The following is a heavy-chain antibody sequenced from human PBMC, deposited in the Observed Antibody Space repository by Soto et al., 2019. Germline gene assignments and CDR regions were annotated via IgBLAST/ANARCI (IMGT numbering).Heavy chain of an antibody. D-gene: IGHD4-17*01. CDR1: GFTFSTYG. V-gene: IGHV3-30*18. CDR3: AKDLQSYGDYDYYCYGMDV. J-gene: IGHJ6*02. CDR2: ISYDGTNK. Sequence: QVQLVESGGGEVQPGRSLTISCAASGFTFSTYGMHWVRPTPGKGLEWVAVISYDGTNKFYSDSVKGRFTISRDNFKNTLTLQMNSLRADDTAVYSCAKDLQSYGDYDYYCYGMDVWVLGTRCTVSS.